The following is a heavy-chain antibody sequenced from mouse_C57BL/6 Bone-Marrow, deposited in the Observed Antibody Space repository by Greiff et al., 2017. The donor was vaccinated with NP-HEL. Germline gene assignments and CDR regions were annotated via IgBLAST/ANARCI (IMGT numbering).Heavy chain of an antibody. CDR1: GFSLTSYG. V-gene: IGHV2-2*01. CDR2: IWSGGST. D-gene: IGHD2-2*01. J-gene: IGHJ1*03. CDR3: ARGDLLWLRRWYVDV. Sequence: VMLVESGPGLVQPSQSLSITCTVSGFSLTSYGVHWVRQSPGKGLEWLGVIWSGGSTDYNAAFISRLSISKDNSKSQVFFKMNSLQADDTAIYYCARGDLLWLRRWYVDVWGTGTTVTVSS.